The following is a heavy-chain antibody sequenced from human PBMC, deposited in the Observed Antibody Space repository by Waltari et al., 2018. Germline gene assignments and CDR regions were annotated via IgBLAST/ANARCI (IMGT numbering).Heavy chain of an antibody. CDR2: ISSDGSGK. D-gene: IGHD1-26*01. V-gene: IGHV3-30*18. CDR3: AKAGGIHNYPLDP. J-gene: IGHJ5*02. CDR1: GYPFNIDG. Sequence: QVAESGAGVVQPGGSLRLSCVASGYPFNIDGMHWVRQAPGKGLEWLAVISSDGSGKYYADSVKGRFTMSRDNSKNTVYLQMNSLRPEDTAVYYCAKAGGIHNYPLDPWGQGTLVTVSS.